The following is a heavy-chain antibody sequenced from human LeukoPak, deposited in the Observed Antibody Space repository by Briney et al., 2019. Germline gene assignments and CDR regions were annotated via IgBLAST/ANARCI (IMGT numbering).Heavy chain of an antibody. J-gene: IGHJ6*03. CDR3: AREVGYCSSTSCYLNYYYYYYMDV. V-gene: IGHV1-8*01. D-gene: IGHD2-2*01. CDR2: MNPNSGNT. Sequence: GASVKVSCKASGYTFTSYDITWVRQATGQGLEWMGWMNPNSGNTGYAQKFQGRVTMTRNTSISTAYMEMSSLRSEDTAVYYCAREVGYCSSTSCYLNYYYYYYMDVWGKGTTVTVSS. CDR1: GYTFTSYD.